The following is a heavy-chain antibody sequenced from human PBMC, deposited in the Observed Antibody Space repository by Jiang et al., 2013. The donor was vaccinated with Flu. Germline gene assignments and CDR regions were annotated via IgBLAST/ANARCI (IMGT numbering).Heavy chain of an antibody. CDR3: ARGRDTSAYQYDYYGMDV. J-gene: IGHJ6*02. Sequence: PGLVKPSETLSLTCAVSGGSISSHYWSWIRQPPGEGLEWLGHIYDSGSTTYNPSLKSRVTISLDTSRNQFSLKVSSVTAADTAVYYCARGRDTSAYQYDYYGMDVWGPGTTVTVSS. CDR2: IYDSGST. CDR1: GGSISSHY. V-gene: IGHV4-59*11. D-gene: IGHD3-22*01.